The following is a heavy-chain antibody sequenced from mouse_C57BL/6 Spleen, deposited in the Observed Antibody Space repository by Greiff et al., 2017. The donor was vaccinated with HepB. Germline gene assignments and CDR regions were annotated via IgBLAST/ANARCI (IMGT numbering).Heavy chain of an antibody. V-gene: IGHV5-4*01. CDR2: ISDGGSYT. CDR1: GFTFSSYA. Sequence: EVHLVESGGGLVKPGGSLKLSCAASGFTFSSYAMSWVRQTPEKRLEWVATISDGGSYTYYPDNVKGRFTISRDNAKNNLYLQMSHLKSEDTAMYYCARDNSSLYYFDYWGQGTTLTVSS. CDR3: ARDNSSLYYFDY. J-gene: IGHJ2*01. D-gene: IGHD1-1*01.